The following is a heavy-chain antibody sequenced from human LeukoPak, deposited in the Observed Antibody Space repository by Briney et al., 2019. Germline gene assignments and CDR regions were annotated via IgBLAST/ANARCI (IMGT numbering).Heavy chain of an antibody. CDR1: GYTSTSYY. Sequence: ASVKVSCKASGYTSTSYYMHWVRQAPGQGLEWMGIINPSGGSTSYAQKFQGRVTMTRDMSTSTVYMELSSLRSEDTAVYYCARDRAAHMIVEPFDIWGQGTLVTVSS. CDR2: INPSGGST. D-gene: IGHD3-22*01. CDR3: ARDRAAHMIVEPFDI. V-gene: IGHV1-46*01. J-gene: IGHJ3*02.